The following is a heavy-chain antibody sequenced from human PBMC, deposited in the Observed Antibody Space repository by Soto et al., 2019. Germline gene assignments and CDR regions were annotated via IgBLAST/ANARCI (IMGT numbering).Heavy chain of an antibody. CDR1: GGSISSSSYY. CDR3: ARLGSYGSVWFDP. V-gene: IGHV4-39*01. D-gene: IGHD1-26*01. J-gene: IGHJ5*02. CDR2: IYYSGST. Sequence: QLQLQESGPGLVKPSETLSLTCTVSGGSISSSSYYWGWIRQPPGKGLEWIGSIYYSGSTYYNPCLKSRVPLSVDTSKNQFSLKLSSVTAADTAVYFCARLGSYGSVWFDPWGQGTLVTVSS.